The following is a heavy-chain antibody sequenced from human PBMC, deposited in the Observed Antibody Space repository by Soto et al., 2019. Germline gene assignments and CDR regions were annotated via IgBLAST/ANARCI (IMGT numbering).Heavy chain of an antibody. Sequence: VQLVESGGGLVQPGGSLRLSCAASGFSFSDYPMNWVRQAPGKGLEWVSVIYSGGSTYYADSVKGRFTISRDNSKNTLYLQMNSLRAEDTAVYYCARTLSGYYFDYWGQGTLVTVSS. V-gene: IGHV3-66*01. J-gene: IGHJ4*02. D-gene: IGHD3-10*01. CDR3: ARTLSGYYFDY. CDR2: IYSGGST. CDR1: GFSFSDYP.